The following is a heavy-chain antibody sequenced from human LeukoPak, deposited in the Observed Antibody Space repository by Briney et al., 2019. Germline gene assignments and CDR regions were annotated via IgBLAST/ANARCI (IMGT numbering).Heavy chain of an antibody. V-gene: IGHV3-21*01. D-gene: IGHD5-12*01. Sequence: GGSLRLSCAASGFTFSSYSMNSVRQAPGKGLEWVSSISSISSYIYYADSVKGRFPISRDNAKHSLYLQMKSLRAEDTAVYYCARESDYPDSVDAWGQGTLVTVSS. CDR3: ARESDYPDSVDA. J-gene: IGHJ5*01. CDR1: GFTFSSYS. CDR2: ISSISSYI.